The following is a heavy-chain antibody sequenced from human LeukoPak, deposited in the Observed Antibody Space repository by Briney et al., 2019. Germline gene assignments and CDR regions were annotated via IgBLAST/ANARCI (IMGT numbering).Heavy chain of an antibody. D-gene: IGHD3-10*01. CDR2: INHSGST. CDR1: GGSFSGYY. V-gene: IGHV4-34*01. Sequence: SETLSLTCAVYGGSFSGYYWSWIRQPPGKGLEWIGEINHSGSTNYNPSLKSRVTISVGTSKNQFSLKLSSVTAADTAVYYCARSGFGELFLFDYWGQGTLVTVSS. CDR3: ARSGFGELFLFDY. J-gene: IGHJ4*02.